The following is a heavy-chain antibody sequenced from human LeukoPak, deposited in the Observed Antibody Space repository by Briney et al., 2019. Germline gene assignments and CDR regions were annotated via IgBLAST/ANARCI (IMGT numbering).Heavy chain of an antibody. J-gene: IGHJ3*02. Sequence: GASVKVSCKASGFTFTNYNMHWVRQAPGQGLEWMGWISVYNGNTNYAQKLQGRVTMTTDTSTSTAYMELRSLRSDDTAVYYCARARTTVIYSDAFDIWGQGTMVTVSS. CDR3: ARARTTVIYSDAFDI. D-gene: IGHD4-17*01. CDR2: ISVYNGNT. V-gene: IGHV1-18*01. CDR1: GFTFTNYN.